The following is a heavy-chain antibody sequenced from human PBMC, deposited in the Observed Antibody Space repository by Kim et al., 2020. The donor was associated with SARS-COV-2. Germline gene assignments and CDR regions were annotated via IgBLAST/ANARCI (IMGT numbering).Heavy chain of an antibody. CDR1: GFTFSSYA. Sequence: GGSLRLSCAASGFTFSSYAMSWVRQAPGKGLEWVSAISGSGGSTSYADSVKGRFTISRDNSKNTLYLQMNSLRAEDTAVYYCAKKGEYYYDSSGYYFDYWGQGTLVTVSS. D-gene: IGHD3-22*01. V-gene: IGHV3-23*01. CDR2: ISGSGGST. CDR3: AKKGEYYYDSSGYYFDY. J-gene: IGHJ4*02.